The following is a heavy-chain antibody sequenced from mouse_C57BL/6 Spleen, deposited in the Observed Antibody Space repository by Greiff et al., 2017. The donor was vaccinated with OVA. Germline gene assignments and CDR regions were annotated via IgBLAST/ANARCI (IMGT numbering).Heavy chain of an antibody. CDR3: ARGRGFTAVVDWYFDV. J-gene: IGHJ1*03. CDR1: GYTFTSYW. D-gene: IGHD1-1*01. CDR2: IDPSDSYT. Sequence: QVQLQQPGAELVMPGASVKLSCKASGYTFTSYWMHWVKQRPGQGLEWIGEIDPSDSYTNYNQKFKGKSTLTVDKSSSTAYMQLSSLTSEDSAVYYCARGRGFTAVVDWYFDVWGTGTTVTVSS. V-gene: IGHV1-69*01.